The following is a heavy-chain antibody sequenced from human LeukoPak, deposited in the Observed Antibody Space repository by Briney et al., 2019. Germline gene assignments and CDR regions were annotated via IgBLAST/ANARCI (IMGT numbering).Heavy chain of an antibody. CDR2: IIPIFGTA. CDR3: ARSPIASSPGNWFDP. D-gene: IGHD6-13*01. J-gene: IGHJ5*02. Sequence: SVKVSCKASGGTFSSYAISWVRQAPGQGLEWMGGIIPIFGTANYAQKFQGRVTITADKSTSTAYMELSSLRSEDTAVYYCARSPIASSPGNWFDPWGQGTLVTVSS. V-gene: IGHV1-69*06. CDR1: GGTFSSYA.